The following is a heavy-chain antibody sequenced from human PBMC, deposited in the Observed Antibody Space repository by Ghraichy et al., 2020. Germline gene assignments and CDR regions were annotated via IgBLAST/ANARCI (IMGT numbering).Heavy chain of an antibody. CDR3: ARHLVGAPHFDF. Sequence: SETLTLTCTVSGGSISSSSYYWGWIRQPPGKGLEWIGSIYYSGSTYYNPSLKSRVTISIDTFKNQFSLKLSSVTAADTAVYYCARHLVGAPHFDFWGQGTLVTVSS. CDR2: IYYSGST. J-gene: IGHJ4*02. V-gene: IGHV4-39*01. D-gene: IGHD1-26*01. CDR1: GGSISSSSYY.